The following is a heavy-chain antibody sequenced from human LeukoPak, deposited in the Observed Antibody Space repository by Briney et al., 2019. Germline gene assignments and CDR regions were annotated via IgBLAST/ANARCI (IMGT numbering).Heavy chain of an antibody. CDR3: ASEGHGI. CDR1: GFTFSSYG. CDR2: ISYDGSNK. J-gene: IGHJ4*02. Sequence: GGSLRLSCAASGFTFSSYGMHWVRRAPGKGLEWVAVISYDGSNKYYADSVKGRFTISRDNSKNTLYLQMNSLRAEDTAVYYCASEGHGIRGQGTLVTVSS. D-gene: IGHD2-8*01. V-gene: IGHV3-30*03.